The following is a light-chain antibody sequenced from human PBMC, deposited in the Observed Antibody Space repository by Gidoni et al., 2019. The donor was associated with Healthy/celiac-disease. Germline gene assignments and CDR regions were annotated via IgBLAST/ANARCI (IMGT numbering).Light chain of an antibody. V-gene: IGKV3-20*01. J-gene: IGKJ4*01. Sequence: EIVLTQSPGTLSLSPGERATLSCRASQSVSSSYLAWYQQKPGQAPRRLIYGASSRATGIPDRFSGSGSGTAFTLTINRLEPEDFAVYYCQQYGSSPSLTFGGGTKVEIK. CDR2: GAS. CDR3: QQYGSSPSLT. CDR1: QSVSSSY.